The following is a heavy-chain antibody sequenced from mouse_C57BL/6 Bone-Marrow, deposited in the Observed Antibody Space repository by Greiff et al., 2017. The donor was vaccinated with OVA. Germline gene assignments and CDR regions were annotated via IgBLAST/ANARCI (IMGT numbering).Heavy chain of an antibody. CDR1: GFSLTSYG. D-gene: IGHD1-1*01. J-gene: IGHJ2*01. V-gene: IGHV2-2*01. CDR2: IWSGGST. CDR3: ARRGTTVPYFDY. Sequence: QVQLQQSGPGLVQPSQSLSITCTVSGFSLTSYGVHWVRQSPGNGLEWLGVIWSGGSTDYNAAFISRLSISKDNSKSQVFFKMNSLQADDTAIYYCARRGTTVPYFDYWGQGTTLTVSS.